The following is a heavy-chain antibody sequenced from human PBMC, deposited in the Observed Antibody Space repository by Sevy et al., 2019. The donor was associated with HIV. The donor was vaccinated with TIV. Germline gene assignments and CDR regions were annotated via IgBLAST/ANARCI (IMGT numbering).Heavy chain of an antibody. CDR2: ISAYNGNT. CDR3: ARDHRVAAAGMDDAFDI. V-gene: IGHV1-18*01. J-gene: IGHJ3*02. D-gene: IGHD6-13*01. CDR1: GYTFTSYG. Sequence: ASVKVSCKASGYTFTSYGISWVRQAPGQGLEWVGWISAYNGNTNYAQKLQGRVTMTTDTSTSTAYMELRSLRSDDTAVYYCARDHRVAAAGMDDAFDIWGQGTMVTVSS.